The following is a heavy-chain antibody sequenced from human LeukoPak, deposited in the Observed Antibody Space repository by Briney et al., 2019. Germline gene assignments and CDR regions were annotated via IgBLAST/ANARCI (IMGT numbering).Heavy chain of an antibody. CDR1: GGSISSSSYY. CDR3: ARQRGYGSGSWAFDI. D-gene: IGHD3-10*01. Sequence: SETLSLTCTVSGGSISSSSYYWGWIRQTPGKGLEWIGSIYYSGSTYYNPSLKSRVTISVDTSKNQFSLKLSSVTAADTAVYYCARQRGYGSGSWAFDIWGQGTMVTVSS. CDR2: IYYSGST. V-gene: IGHV4-39*01. J-gene: IGHJ3*02.